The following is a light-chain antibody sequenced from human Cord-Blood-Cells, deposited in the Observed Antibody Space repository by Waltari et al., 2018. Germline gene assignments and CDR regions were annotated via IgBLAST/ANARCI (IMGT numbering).Light chain of an antibody. Sequence: DIVMTQSTDSLDVYLGERATIKCKSSQSVFYRSHNKNYFAWYQQIPGQPPKLSSYWASTRESGVPDRFSGSGSGTDFTLTISSLQAEDVAVYYCQQYYSTPYTFGQGTKLEIK. V-gene: IGKV4-1*01. CDR3: QQYYSTPYT. J-gene: IGKJ2*01. CDR1: QSVFYRSHNKNY. CDR2: WAS.